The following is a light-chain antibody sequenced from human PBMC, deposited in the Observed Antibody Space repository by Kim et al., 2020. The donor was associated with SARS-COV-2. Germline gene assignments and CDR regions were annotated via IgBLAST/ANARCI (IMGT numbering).Light chain of an antibody. V-gene: IGLV3-21*04. CDR1: NIGSKS. CDR2: YDS. CDR3: QVWASRSDHPV. Sequence: SYELTQPPSVSVAPGKTARITCGGNNIGSKSVHWYQQKPGQAPVLVISYDSDRPSGIPERFSASTSGYTATLTISRVEAGDVAYYYCQVWASRSDHPVFG. J-gene: IGLJ3*02.